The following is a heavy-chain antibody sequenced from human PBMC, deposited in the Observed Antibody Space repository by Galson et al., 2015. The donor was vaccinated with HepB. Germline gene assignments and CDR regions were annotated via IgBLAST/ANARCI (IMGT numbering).Heavy chain of an antibody. D-gene: IGHD3-10*01. V-gene: IGHV1-46*03. CDR2: INPSGGST. CDR3: ASGLYYYGSGSYSLVGYYYYGMDV. CDR1: GYTFTSYY. J-gene: IGHJ6*02. Sequence: SVKVSCKASGYTFTSYYMHWVRQAPGQGLEWMGIINPSGGSTSYAQKFQGRVTMTRDTSTSTVYMELSSLRSEDTAVYYCASGLYYYGSGSYSLVGYYYYGMDVWGQGTTVTVSS.